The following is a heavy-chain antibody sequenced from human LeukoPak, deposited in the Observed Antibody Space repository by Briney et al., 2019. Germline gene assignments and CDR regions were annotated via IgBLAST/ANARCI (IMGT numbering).Heavy chain of an antibody. Sequence: PGGSLRFSCAASGFTVSSNYMSWVRQAPGKGLEWVSVIYSGGSTYYADSVKGRFTISRDNAKNSIYLQMNSLRAEDTAVYYCARPPGRAFDIWGQGTMVTVSS. CDR3: ARPPGRAFDI. CDR2: IYSGGST. CDR1: GFTVSSNY. J-gene: IGHJ3*02. V-gene: IGHV3-53*01. D-gene: IGHD2-15*01.